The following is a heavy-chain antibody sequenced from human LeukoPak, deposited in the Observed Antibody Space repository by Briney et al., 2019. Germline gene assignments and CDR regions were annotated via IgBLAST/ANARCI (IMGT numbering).Heavy chain of an antibody. CDR2: MSISISYI. CDR1: GFTFSSYS. D-gene: IGHD3-10*01. J-gene: IGHJ6*03. V-gene: IGHV3-21*01. CDR3: AGEGRQLGYYMDV. Sequence: PGGSLRLSCAASGFTFSSYSMNWVRRAPGKGLGWVSSMSISISYIYYADSVKGRSTISRDNAKNSLYLQMNSLRAEDTAVYYCAGEGRQLGYYMDVWGKGTTVTVSS.